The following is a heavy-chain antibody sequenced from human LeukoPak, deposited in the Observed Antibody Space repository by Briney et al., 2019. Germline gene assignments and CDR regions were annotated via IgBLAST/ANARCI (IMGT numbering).Heavy chain of an antibody. J-gene: IGHJ4*02. Sequence: GGSLRLSCAASGFTFSGNGMHWVRQAPGKGLEWVAVIWYDGSNKYYADSVQGRFTISRDNSKNTLYLQMNSLRAEDTAVYYCARWGPDKSPDYWGQGTLVTVSS. CDR1: GFTFSGNG. V-gene: IGHV3-33*01. D-gene: IGHD3-16*01. CDR3: ARWGPDKSPDY. CDR2: IWYDGSNK.